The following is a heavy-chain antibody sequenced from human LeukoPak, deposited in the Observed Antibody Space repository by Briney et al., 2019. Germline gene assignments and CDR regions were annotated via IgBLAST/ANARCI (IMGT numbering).Heavy chain of an antibody. V-gene: IGHV4-61*02. D-gene: IGHD2-2*03. CDR2: IYTSGST. CDR1: GGSISSGSYY. CDR3: ARVGIVVVPAAPGGPDYYYYYMDV. J-gene: IGHJ6*03. Sequence: SQTLSLTCTVSGGSISSGSYYWSWIRQPAGKGLEWTGRIYTSGSTNYNPSLKSRVTISVDTSKNQFSLKLSSVTAADTAVYYCARVGIVVVPAAPGGPDYYYYYMDVWGKGTTVTVSS.